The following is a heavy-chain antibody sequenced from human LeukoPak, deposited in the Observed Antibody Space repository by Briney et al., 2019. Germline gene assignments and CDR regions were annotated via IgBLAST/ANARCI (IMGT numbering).Heavy chain of an antibody. CDR1: GGSISSYY. D-gene: IGHD2-2*01. CDR3: ARVMPAAHAFDY. CDR2: IYTSGST. J-gene: IGHJ4*02. V-gene: IGHV4-4*09. Sequence: SETLSLTCTVSGGSISSYYWSWIRQPPGKGLEWIGYIYTSGSTNYNPSLKSRVTISVDTSKNQFSLKLSSVTAADTAVYYCARVMPAAHAFDYWGQGTLVTVSP.